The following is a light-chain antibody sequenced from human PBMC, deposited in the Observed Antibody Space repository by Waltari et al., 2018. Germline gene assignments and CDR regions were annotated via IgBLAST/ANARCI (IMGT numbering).Light chain of an antibody. CDR3: NSYAGSSSWV. CDR1: SSDVGFYNY. J-gene: IGLJ3*02. V-gene: IGLV2-14*01. Sequence: QSALTQPASVSGSPGQSITISCTGTSSDVGFYNYVSWYQQHPGKAPQLMIYDVSERPSGVSNRFSGSKSGNTASLTISGLQAEDEAYYYCNSYAGSSSWVFGGVTKLTVL. CDR2: DVS.